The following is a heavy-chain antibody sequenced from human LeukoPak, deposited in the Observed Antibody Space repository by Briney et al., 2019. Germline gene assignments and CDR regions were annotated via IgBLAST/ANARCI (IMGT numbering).Heavy chain of an antibody. CDR2: IYYSGST. Sequence: SETLSLTCTVSGGSISSYYWSWIRQPPGKGLEWIGYIYYSGSTNYNPSLKSRVTISVDTSKNQFSLKLSSVTAADTAVYYCARVVHYYDSSGYYFQYFQHWGQGTLVTVSS. CDR3: ARVVHYYDSSGYYFQYFQH. J-gene: IGHJ1*01. D-gene: IGHD3-22*01. V-gene: IGHV4-59*01. CDR1: GGSISSYY.